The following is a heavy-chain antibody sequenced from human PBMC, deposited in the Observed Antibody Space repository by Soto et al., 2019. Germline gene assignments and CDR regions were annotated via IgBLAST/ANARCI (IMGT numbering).Heavy chain of an antibody. V-gene: IGHV5-10-1*03. CDR1: GYSFTSYW. Sequence: EVQLVQSGAEVKKPGESLRISCKGSGYSFTSYWISWVRQMPGKGLEWMGRIDPSDSYTNYSPSFQGHVPISADKSISTAYLQWSSLKASDTAMYYCARQGYYDSSGYDGDFDYWGQGTLVTVSS. J-gene: IGHJ4*02. CDR2: IDPSDSYT. D-gene: IGHD3-22*01. CDR3: ARQGYYDSSGYDGDFDY.